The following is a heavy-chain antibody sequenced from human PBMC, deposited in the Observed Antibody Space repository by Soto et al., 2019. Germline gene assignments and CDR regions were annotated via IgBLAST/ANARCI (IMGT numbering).Heavy chain of an antibody. CDR1: GGSISSGGYY. CDR2: IYYSGST. CDR3: ARDGYCSGGSCYGWFDP. V-gene: IGHV4-31*03. D-gene: IGHD2-15*01. Sequence: TLSLTCTVSGGSISSGGYYWSWIRQHPGKGLEWIGYIYYSGSTYYNPSLKSRVTISVDTSKNQFSLELSSVTAADTAVYYCARDGYCSGGSCYGWFDPWGQGTLVTVSS. J-gene: IGHJ5*02.